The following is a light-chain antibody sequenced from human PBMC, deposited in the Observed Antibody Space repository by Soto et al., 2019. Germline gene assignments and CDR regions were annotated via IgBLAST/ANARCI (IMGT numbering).Light chain of an antibody. J-gene: IGKJ1*01. V-gene: IGKV1-39*01. Sequence: DIQMTQSPSSLSASVGDRVTITCRASQSIRNYLNWYQQKPGNAPKLLIYAASTLQSGVPSRFSGSGSGTDFTLTIISLQPEDLATYYCQQSYSTPRTFGQGTKVDIK. CDR3: QQSYSTPRT. CDR2: AAS. CDR1: QSIRNY.